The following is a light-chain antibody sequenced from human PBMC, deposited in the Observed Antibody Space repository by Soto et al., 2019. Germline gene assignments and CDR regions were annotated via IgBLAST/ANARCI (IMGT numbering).Light chain of an antibody. Sequence: DIQMTQSPSTLSASVGDRVTITCRASQSISSWLAWYQQKPGKVPKLLIYKASSLESGVPSRFSGSGSGTEFTLTISSLQPDDFATYYCQQYNGESRTFGQGTKVEIK. CDR1: QSISSW. J-gene: IGKJ1*01. CDR2: KAS. CDR3: QQYNGESRT. V-gene: IGKV1-5*03.